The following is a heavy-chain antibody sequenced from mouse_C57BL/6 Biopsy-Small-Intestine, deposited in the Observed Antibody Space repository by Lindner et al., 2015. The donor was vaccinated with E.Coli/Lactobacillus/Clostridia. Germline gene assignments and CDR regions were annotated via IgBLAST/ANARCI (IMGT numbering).Heavy chain of an antibody. CDR2: INPSTGGA. Sequence: VQLQESGPELVKSGASVKISCKTSGYSFTGNYMNWVKQSPEKSPEWIGEINPSTGGATYNQKFGAKVTLTVDRSSSTTFMQFKSLTSDDSAVYYCARREVYYFDYWGQGTTLTVSS. CDR1: GYSFTGNY. CDR3: ARREVYYFDY. V-gene: IGHV1-42*01. J-gene: IGHJ2*01.